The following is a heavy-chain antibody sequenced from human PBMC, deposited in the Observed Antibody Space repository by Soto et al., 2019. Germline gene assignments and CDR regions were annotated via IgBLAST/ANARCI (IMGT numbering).Heavy chain of an antibody. J-gene: IGHJ4*02. CDR3: AREGQFPSYDILTGIWAPSFDY. Sequence: GASVKVSCKVSGYTLTELSMHWVRQAPGQGLEWMGWINPNSGGTNYAQKFQGWVTMTRDTSISTAYMELSRLRSDDTAVYYCAREGQFPSYDILTGIWAPSFDYWGQGTLVTVSS. V-gene: IGHV1-2*04. CDR1: GYTLTELS. D-gene: IGHD3-9*01. CDR2: INPNSGGT.